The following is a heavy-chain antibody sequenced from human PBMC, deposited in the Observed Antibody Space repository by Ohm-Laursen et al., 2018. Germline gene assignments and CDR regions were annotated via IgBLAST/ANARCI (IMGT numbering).Heavy chain of an antibody. J-gene: IGHJ5*02. D-gene: IGHD2-15*01. Sequence: SSVKVSCKASGYTFTGYGISWVRQAPGQGLEWMGWISAYNGNTNYAQKLQGRVTMTTDTSTSTAYMELRSLRSADTAVYYCARGGWGYCSGGSCYWFDPWGQGTLVTVSS. CDR3: ARGGWGYCSGGSCYWFDP. CDR2: ISAYNGNT. V-gene: IGHV1-18*01. CDR1: GYTFTGYG.